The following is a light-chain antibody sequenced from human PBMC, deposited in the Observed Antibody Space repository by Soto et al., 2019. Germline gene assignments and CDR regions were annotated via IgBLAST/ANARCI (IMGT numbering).Light chain of an antibody. V-gene: IGKV1-39*01. Sequence: IQMTQSPSSLSPSVGDRVSITCRTSQSISTYLNWYQHKPGEAHKLLISAASSLQRGVQARFRGSGSGTDFTLTIRSLEPEDTGTYYCKQSYSSPITFAQGTRLEIK. CDR2: AAS. CDR3: KQSYSSPIT. J-gene: IGKJ5*01. CDR1: QSISTY.